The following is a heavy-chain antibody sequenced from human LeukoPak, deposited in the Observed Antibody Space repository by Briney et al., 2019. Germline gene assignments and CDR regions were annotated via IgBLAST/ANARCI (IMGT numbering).Heavy chain of an antibody. V-gene: IGHV3-30*18. Sequence: GGSLRLSCAASGLTFSSYTMNWVRQAPGKGLEWVAVISYDGSNKYYADSVKGRFTISRDNSKNTLYLQMNSLRAEDTAVYYCAKLGRIAAANTQDDYWGQGTLVTVSS. CDR3: AKLGRIAAANTQDDY. CDR2: ISYDGSNK. D-gene: IGHD6-13*01. J-gene: IGHJ4*02. CDR1: GLTFSSYT.